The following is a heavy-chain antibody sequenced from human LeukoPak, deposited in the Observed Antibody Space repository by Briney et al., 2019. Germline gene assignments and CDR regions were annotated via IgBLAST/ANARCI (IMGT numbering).Heavy chain of an antibody. D-gene: IGHD2/OR15-2a*01. Sequence: PSETLSLTCGVYGGSFSGYYWTWIRQSPGMGLEWIGEIIHSGRTNYNPSLTSRVSISVDTSKNQFSLELSSVTAADTAVYYCARGILATVYAAFDYWGQGTLVTVSS. V-gene: IGHV4-34*01. CDR2: IIHSGRT. J-gene: IGHJ4*02. CDR1: GGSFSGYY. CDR3: ARGILATVYAAFDY.